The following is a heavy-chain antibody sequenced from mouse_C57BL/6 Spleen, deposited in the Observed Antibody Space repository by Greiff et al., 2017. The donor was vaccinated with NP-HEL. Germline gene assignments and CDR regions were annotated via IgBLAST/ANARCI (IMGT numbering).Heavy chain of an antibody. Sequence: VQLQQSGPELVKPGASVKIPCKASGYTFTDYNMDWVKQSHGKSLEWIGDINPNNGGTIYNQKFKGKATLTVDKSSSTAYMELRSLTSVDTAVSSCALRNYGKPFFDYWGQGTTLTVSS. J-gene: IGHJ2*01. CDR2: INPNNGGT. D-gene: IGHD1-1*01. CDR3: ALRNYGKPFFDY. V-gene: IGHV1-18*01. CDR1: GYTFTDYN.